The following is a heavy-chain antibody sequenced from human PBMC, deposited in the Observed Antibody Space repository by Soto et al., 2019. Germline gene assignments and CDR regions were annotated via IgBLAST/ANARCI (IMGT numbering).Heavy chain of an antibody. CDR3: ATGQQVRMADI. J-gene: IGHJ3*02. Sequence: GGSLRLSCVASELTVSDYYMAWIRQAPGKGLDWISYISGDSRYTNYADSVKGRFTISRDNAKNSLFLQMNSLTVEDTAVYFCATGQQVRMADIWGQGTMVTVSS. CDR1: ELTVSDYY. D-gene: IGHD6-13*01. V-gene: IGHV3-11*03. CDR2: ISGDSRYT.